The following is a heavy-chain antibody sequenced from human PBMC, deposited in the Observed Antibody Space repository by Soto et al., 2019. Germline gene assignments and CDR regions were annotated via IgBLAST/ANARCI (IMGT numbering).Heavy chain of an antibody. CDR2: ISSNGGST. CDR1: GFTFSSYA. J-gene: IGHJ4*02. CDR3: ARGGRGYEFDY. Sequence: AGGSLRLSCAASGFTFSSYAMHWVRQAPGKGLEYVSAISSNGGSTDYANSVKGRFTISRDNSKNTLDLQMGSLRAEDMAVYYCARGGRGYEFDYWGQGTLVTVSS. D-gene: IGHD5-12*01. V-gene: IGHV3-64*01.